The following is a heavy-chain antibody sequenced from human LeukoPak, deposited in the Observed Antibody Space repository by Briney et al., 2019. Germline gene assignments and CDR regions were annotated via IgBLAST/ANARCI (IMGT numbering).Heavy chain of an antibody. V-gene: IGHV1-69*01. J-gene: IGHJ4*02. CDR1: GGTFSSYA. CDR2: VIPIFGTA. Sequence: GASVKVSCKASGGTFSSYAISWVRQAPGQGLEWMGGVIPIFGTANYARKFQGRVTITADESTSTAYMELSSLRSEDTAVYYCARTYYYDSSGYTPNYYFDYWGQGTLVTVSS. CDR3: ARTYYYDSSGYTPNYYFDY. D-gene: IGHD3-22*01.